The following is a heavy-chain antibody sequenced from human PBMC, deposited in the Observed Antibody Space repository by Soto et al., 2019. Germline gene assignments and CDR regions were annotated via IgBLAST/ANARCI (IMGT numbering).Heavy chain of an antibody. Sequence: SETLSLTSTVSGGSISSSSYYWGWIRQPPGKGLEWIGSIYYSGSTYYNPSLKSRVTISVDTSKNQFSLKLSSVTAADTAVYYCARVRPGYYYDSSGIDYWGQGTLVTVSS. D-gene: IGHD3-22*01. V-gene: IGHV4-39*01. CDR2: IYYSGST. CDR3: ARVRPGYYYDSSGIDY. J-gene: IGHJ4*02. CDR1: GGSISSSSYY.